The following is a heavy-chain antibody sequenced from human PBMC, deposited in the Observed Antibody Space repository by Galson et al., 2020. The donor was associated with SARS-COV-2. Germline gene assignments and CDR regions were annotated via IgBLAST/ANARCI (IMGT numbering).Heavy chain of an antibody. CDR3: ARMVTFGYFDH. J-gene: IGHJ4*02. CDR2: IYYTGSA. Sequence: ETSETLSLTCTVSDASISSGAYYWGWIRQPPGKGLEWIGSIYYTGSAYSNPSFKSRGTISVDTSKKQFSLNLRSVTAADTAVYYCARMVTFGYFDHWGQGSLVIVSS. D-gene: IGHD3-16*01. CDR1: DASISSGAYY. V-gene: IGHV4-39*01.